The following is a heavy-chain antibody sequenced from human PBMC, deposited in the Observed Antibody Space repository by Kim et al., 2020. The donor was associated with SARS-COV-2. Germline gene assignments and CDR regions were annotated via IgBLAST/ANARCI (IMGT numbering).Heavy chain of an antibody. J-gene: IGHJ1*01. CDR1: GYTFTNFG. D-gene: IGHD2-15*01. V-gene: IGHV1-18*01. Sequence: ASVKVSCKTSGYTFTNFGISWVRLAPGQGLEWMGWIRTYVGNPNYAQKVQGRVTLTTDTSTSTAYMELRSLRYDDTAVYYCARDRCCSGDSCFSARWGQG. CDR2: IRTYVGNP. CDR3: ARDRCCSGDSCFSAR.